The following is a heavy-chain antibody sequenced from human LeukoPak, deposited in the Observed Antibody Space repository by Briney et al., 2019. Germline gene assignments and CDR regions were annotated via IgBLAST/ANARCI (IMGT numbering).Heavy chain of an antibody. CDR2: ISSSGTTI. J-gene: IGHJ4*02. CDR3: PRLITMIGADY. D-gene: IGHD3-22*01. CDR1: GFTFSSYE. V-gene: IGHV3-48*03. Sequence: GGSLRLSCAASGFTFSSYEMNWVRQAPGKGLEWVSYISSSGTTIYYADSVKGRFTISRDNAKNSLYLQMNSLRAEDTAVYYCPRLITMIGADYWGQGTLVTVSS.